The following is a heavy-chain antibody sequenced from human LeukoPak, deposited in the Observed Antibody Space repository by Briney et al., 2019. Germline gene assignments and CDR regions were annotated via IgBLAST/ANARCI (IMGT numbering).Heavy chain of an antibody. CDR2: IYYSGST. D-gene: IGHD3-22*01. J-gene: IGHJ4*02. CDR3: ARARTHSSGYYHDY. CDR1: GGSISAYY. V-gene: IGHV4-59*01. Sequence: PSETLSLTCTVSGGSISAYYWSWIRQPPGKGLEWIGYIYYSGSTNYNPSLKSRVTISGDTSKNQFSLKLSSVTAADTAVYYCARARTHSSGYYHDYWGQGTLVTVSS.